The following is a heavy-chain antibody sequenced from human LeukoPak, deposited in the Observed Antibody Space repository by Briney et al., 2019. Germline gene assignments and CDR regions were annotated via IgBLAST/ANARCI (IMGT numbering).Heavy chain of an antibody. CDR1: GFTFSSYA. D-gene: IGHD3-10*01. CDR2: ISGSGGST. J-gene: IGHJ3*02. CDR3: AKDYYGSGSYFPHDAFDI. V-gene: IGHV3-23*01. Sequence: PGGSLRLSCAASGFTFSSYAMSWVRQAPGKGLEWVSAISGSGGSTYYADSVKGRFTISRGNSKNTLYLQMNSLRAEDTAVYYCAKDYYGSGSYFPHDAFDIWGQGTMATVSS.